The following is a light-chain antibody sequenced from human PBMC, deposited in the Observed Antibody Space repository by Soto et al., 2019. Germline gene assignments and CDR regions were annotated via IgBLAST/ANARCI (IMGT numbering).Light chain of an antibody. CDR3: QQYNNWPSS. Sequence: EIVMTQSPATLSVSPGERATLSCRASQSVSSNLAWYQQKPGQAPRLLIYGASTRATGIPARFSGSGSGTEFTLTISSLQSKDFAIYYCQQYNNWPSSFGGGTKVEIK. CDR2: GAS. J-gene: IGKJ4*01. V-gene: IGKV3-15*01. CDR1: QSVSSN.